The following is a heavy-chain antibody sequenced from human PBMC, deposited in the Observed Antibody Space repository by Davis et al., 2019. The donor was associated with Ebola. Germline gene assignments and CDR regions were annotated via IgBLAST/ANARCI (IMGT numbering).Heavy chain of an antibody. J-gene: IGHJ4*02. CDR2: IKYDGSEI. D-gene: IGHD1-1*01. Sequence: PGGSLRLSCAASGFTFSSYWMSWVRQAPGKSPEWVATIKYDGSEIPCVDSVKGRFTISRDNAKNSLYLQMNSLRAEDTAVYYCARDVRGITGPSEYWGQGTLVTVSS. CDR3: ARDVRGITGPSEY. CDR1: GFTFSSYW. V-gene: IGHV3-7*01.